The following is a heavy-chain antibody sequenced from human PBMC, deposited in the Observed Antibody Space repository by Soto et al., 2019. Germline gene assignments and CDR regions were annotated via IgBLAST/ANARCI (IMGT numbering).Heavy chain of an antibody. V-gene: IGHV5-51*01. CDR1: GYSFTSYW. CDR2: IYPGDSDT. CDR3: ARADFWSGSHYGLDV. D-gene: IGHD3-3*01. J-gene: IGHJ6*02. Sequence: GESLKISCKGSGYSFTSYWIGWVRQMPGKGLEWMGIIYPGDSDTRYSPSFQGQVTISADKSISTAYLQWSSLKASDTAMYYCARADFWSGSHYGLDVWGQGTTVTLSS.